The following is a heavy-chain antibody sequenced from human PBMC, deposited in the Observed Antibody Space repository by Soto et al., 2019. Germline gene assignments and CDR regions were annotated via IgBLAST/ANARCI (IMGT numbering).Heavy chain of an antibody. CDR1: GFTFSNYG. CDR2: IDGRSTYT. Sequence: PGGSLRLSCAVSGFTFSNYGMNWVRQAPGKGLEWVSSIDGRSTYTYYADSVRGRFTVSRDNAKNSRYLQMNSLRAEDTAVYYCARNPPGATMVRGTYYYFDLWGRGTLVTVSS. V-gene: IGHV3-21*01. CDR3: ARNPPGATMVRGTYYYFDL. J-gene: IGHJ2*01. D-gene: IGHD3-10*01.